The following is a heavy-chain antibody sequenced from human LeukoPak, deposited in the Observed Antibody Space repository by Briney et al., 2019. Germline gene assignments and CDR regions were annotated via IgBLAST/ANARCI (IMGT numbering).Heavy chain of an antibody. V-gene: IGHV4-34*01. CDR3: ARSTMIVVRD. Sequence: PSETLSLTCAVYGGAFSGYSWSWIRQPPGKGLEWIGEIDPNGTTNYNPSLKSRVTLSEDTSKNQFSLKLSSVTAADTAVYYCARSTMIVVRDWGQGTLVTVSS. CDR2: IDPNGTT. J-gene: IGHJ4*02. CDR1: GGAFSGYS. D-gene: IGHD3-22*01.